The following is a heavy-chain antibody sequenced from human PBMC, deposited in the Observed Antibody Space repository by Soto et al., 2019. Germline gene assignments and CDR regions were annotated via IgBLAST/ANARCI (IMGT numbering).Heavy chain of an antibody. V-gene: IGHV4-34*01. CDR2: INHSGST. CDR3: ARGRGFGSSRYLAPYYYYGMDL. J-gene: IGHJ6*02. D-gene: IGHD6-13*01. CDR1: GGSFSGYY. Sequence: SETLSLTCAVYGGSFSGYYWSWIRQPPGKGLEWIGEINHSGSTNYNPSLKSRVTISVDTSKNQFSLKLSSVTAADTAVYYCARGRGFGSSRYLAPYYYYGMDLRGQGTTVTVSS.